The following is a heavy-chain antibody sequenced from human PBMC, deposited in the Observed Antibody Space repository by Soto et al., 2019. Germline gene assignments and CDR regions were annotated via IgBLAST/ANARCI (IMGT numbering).Heavy chain of an antibody. Sequence: PSETLSLTCTVSGGSISSSSYYWCWIRQPPGKGLEWIGSIYYSGSTYYNPSLKSRVTISVDTSKNQFSLKLSSVTAADTAVYYCARLYGWELLEWYYGMDGWGQGNKVTVYS. J-gene: IGHJ6*02. D-gene: IGHD1-26*01. CDR3: ARLYGWELLEWYYGMDG. V-gene: IGHV4-39*01. CDR1: GGSISSSSYY. CDR2: IYYSGST.